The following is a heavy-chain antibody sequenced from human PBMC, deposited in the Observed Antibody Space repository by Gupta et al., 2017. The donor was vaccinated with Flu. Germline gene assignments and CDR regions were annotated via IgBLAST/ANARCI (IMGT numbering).Heavy chain of an antibody. V-gene: IGHV3-30*18. CDR3: AKDLVAYSFGTVVDT. Sequence: GIHWVRQAPGKGLEWLSVISYDGSTTNYADSVKGRFTISKDSSKNTVFLQMNSLRTDDTGIYYCAKDLVAYSFGTVVDTWGQGTLATVSS. J-gene: IGHJ5*02. CDR2: ISYDGSTT. D-gene: IGHD5-18*01.